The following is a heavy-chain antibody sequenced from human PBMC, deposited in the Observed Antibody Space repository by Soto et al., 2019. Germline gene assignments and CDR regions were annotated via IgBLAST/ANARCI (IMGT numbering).Heavy chain of an antibody. Sequence: SETLSLTCTVSGGSISSYYWSWIRQPPGKGLEWIGYIYYSGSTNYNPSLKSRVTISVDTSKNQFSLKLSSVTAADTAVYYCARKRGAAAGGIPYPGGWFDPWGQGTLVTVSS. J-gene: IGHJ5*02. CDR3: ARKRGAAAGGIPYPGGWFDP. CDR1: GGSISSYY. V-gene: IGHV4-59*01. D-gene: IGHD6-13*01. CDR2: IYYSGST.